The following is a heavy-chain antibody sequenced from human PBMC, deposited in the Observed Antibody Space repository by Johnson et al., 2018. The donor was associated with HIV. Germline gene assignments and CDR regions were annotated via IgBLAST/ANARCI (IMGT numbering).Heavy chain of an antibody. CDR3: ARERDYYDSFWLDHDAFDI. Sequence: QVQLVESGGGVVQPGRSLILSCAASGFTFSSYAMHWVRQAPGKGLEWVAVISYDGGNKYYADSVKGRLTISRDNSKNTVYLQMNSLRAEDTAVYYCARERDYYDSFWLDHDAFDIWGQGTMVTVSS. CDR1: GFTFSSYA. D-gene: IGHD3-22*01. CDR2: ISYDGGNK. V-gene: IGHV3-30-3*01. J-gene: IGHJ3*02.